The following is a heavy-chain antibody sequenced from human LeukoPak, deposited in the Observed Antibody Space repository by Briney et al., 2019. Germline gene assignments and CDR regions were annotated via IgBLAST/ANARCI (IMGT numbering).Heavy chain of an antibody. CDR1: GYSISSGYY. CDR3: ARIPTTVVTYYFDY. J-gene: IGHJ4*02. Sequence: SETLSLTCAASGYSISSGYYWGWIRQPPGKGLEWIGSIYHSGSTYYNPSLKSRVTISVDTSKNQFSLKLSSVTAADTAVYYCARIPTTVVTYYFDYWGQGTLVTVSS. D-gene: IGHD4-23*01. V-gene: IGHV4-38-2*01. CDR2: IYHSGST.